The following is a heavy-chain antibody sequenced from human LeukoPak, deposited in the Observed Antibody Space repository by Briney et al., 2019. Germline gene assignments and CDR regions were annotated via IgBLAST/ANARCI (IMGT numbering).Heavy chain of an antibody. J-gene: IGHJ4*02. CDR1: GGTFSSYA. V-gene: IGHV1-2*02. D-gene: IGHD2-15*01. CDR3: ARGYCRGGDCYEFDY. CDR2: INPNNGGT. Sequence: GASVKVSCKASGGTFSSYAISWVRQAPGQGLEWMGWINPNNGGTISAQNFRGRVTLTRDTAISTAYMELSGLTSDDTAVYYCARGYCRGGDCYEFDYWGQGTLVTVSS.